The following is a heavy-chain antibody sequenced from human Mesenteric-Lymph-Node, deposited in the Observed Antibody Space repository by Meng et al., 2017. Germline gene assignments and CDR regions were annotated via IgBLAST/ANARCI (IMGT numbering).Heavy chain of an antibody. J-gene: IGHJ4*02. CDR3: AGAHYYYDSSGYRVDYFDY. Sequence: GESLKIPCAASGFTLDDYGMSWVRQAPGKGLEWVSGINWNGGSTGYADSVKGRFTISRDNAKNSLYLQMNSLRAEDTALYYCAGAHYYYDSSGYRVDYFDYWGQGTLVTVSS. D-gene: IGHD3-22*01. V-gene: IGHV3-20*04. CDR2: INWNGGST. CDR1: GFTLDDYG.